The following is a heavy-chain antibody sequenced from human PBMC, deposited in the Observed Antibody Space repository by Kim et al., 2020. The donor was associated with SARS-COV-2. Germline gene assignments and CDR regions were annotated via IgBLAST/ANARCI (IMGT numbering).Heavy chain of an antibody. V-gene: IGHV4-39*01. CDR3: ARHESPAVVTSYFDY. CDR1: GGSISSSSYY. Sequence: SETLSLTRTVSGGSISSSSYYWGWIRQPPGKGLEWIGSIYYSGSTYYNPSLKSRVTISVDTSKNQFSLKLSSVTAADTAVYYCARHESPAVVTSYFDYWGQGTLVTVSS. J-gene: IGHJ4*02. CDR2: IYYSGST. D-gene: IGHD2-21*02.